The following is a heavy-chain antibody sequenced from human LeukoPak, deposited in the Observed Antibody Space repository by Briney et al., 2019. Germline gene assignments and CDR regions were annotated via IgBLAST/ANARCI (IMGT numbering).Heavy chain of an antibody. J-gene: IGHJ3*02. Sequence: GGSLRLSCAASGFTFSSYARSWVRQAPGKGLEWVSAISGSGDRTYYADSVKGRFTVSRDNSKNTLYLQMNSLRVDDTALFYCAKDRVIVAAAGVDALHIWGQWTMVTVSS. D-gene: IGHD6-13*01. CDR2: ISGSGDRT. CDR3: AKDRVIVAAAGVDALHI. V-gene: IGHV3-23*01. CDR1: GFTFSSYA.